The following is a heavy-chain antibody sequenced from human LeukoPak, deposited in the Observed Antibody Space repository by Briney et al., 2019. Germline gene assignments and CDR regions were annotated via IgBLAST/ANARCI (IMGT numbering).Heavy chain of an antibody. CDR3: ARDPSAAGIAAAGPPTYYFDY. J-gene: IGHJ4*02. CDR2: TYYRSKWYN. Sequence: SQTLSLTCAISGDSVSSNSAAWNWIRQSPSRGLEWLGRTYYRSKWYNDYAVSVKSRITINPDTSKNQFSLQLNSVTPEDTAVYYCARDPSAAGIAAAGPPTYYFDYWGQGTLVTVSS. D-gene: IGHD6-13*01. CDR1: GDSVSSNSAA. V-gene: IGHV6-1*01.